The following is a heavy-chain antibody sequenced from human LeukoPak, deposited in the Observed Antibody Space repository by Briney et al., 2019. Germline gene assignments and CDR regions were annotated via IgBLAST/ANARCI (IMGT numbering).Heavy chain of an antibody. V-gene: IGHV3-53*01. J-gene: IGHJ4*02. CDR2: ISGSGGTT. CDR3: ARVVGYSSGWIDY. D-gene: IGHD6-19*01. Sequence: GGSLRLSCAASGFTVSNNYMSWVRQAPGKGLEWVSVISGSGGTTYYADSVKGRFTTSRDNSKNTLYLQMNSLRAEDTAVYYCARVVGYSSGWIDYWGQGTLVTVSS. CDR1: GFTVSNNY.